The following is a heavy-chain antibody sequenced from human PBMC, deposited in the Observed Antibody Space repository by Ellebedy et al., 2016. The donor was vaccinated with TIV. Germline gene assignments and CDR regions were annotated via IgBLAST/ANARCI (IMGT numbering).Heavy chain of an antibody. D-gene: IGHD3-10*01. CDR1: GYTFTGYY. V-gene: IGHV1-2*02. CDR3: ARESDSYGSGSSIDF. J-gene: IGHJ4*02. Sequence: ASVKVSCKASGYTFTGYYMHWVRQAPGQGLEWMGWINPNSGGTNYARKFQGRVTMTRDTSISTAYMELSRLRSDDTAVYYCARESDSYGSGSSIDFWGQGTLVTVSS. CDR2: INPNSGGT.